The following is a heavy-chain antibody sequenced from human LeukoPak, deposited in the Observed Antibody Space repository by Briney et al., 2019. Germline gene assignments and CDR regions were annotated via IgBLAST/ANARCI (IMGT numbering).Heavy chain of an antibody. CDR2: IYPGDSDT. V-gene: IGHV5-51*01. CDR3: ARRLGYCSSTSCYAWFDY. J-gene: IGHJ4*02. CDR1: GYRFISYW. D-gene: IGHD2-2*01. Sequence: GESLKISCKGSGYRFISYWIGWVRQMPGKGLEWMGIIYPGDSDTRYSPSFQGQVTISADKSISTAYLQWSSLKASDTAMYYCARRLGYCSSTSCYAWFDYWGQGTLVTVSS.